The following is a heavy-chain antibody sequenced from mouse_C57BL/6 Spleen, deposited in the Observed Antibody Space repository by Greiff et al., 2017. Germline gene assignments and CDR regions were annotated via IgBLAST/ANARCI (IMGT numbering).Heavy chain of an antibody. CDR2: IYPGDGDT. J-gene: IGHJ4*01. Sequence: QVQLKESGPELVKPGASVKISCKASGYAFSSSWMNWVKQRPGKGLEWIGRIYPGDGDTNYNGKFKGKATLTADKSSSTAYMQLSSLTSEDSAVYFGARADYSRDYYAMDYWGQGTSVTVSS. CDR3: ARADYSRDYYAMDY. D-gene: IGHD2-5*01. CDR1: GYAFSSSW. V-gene: IGHV1-82*01.